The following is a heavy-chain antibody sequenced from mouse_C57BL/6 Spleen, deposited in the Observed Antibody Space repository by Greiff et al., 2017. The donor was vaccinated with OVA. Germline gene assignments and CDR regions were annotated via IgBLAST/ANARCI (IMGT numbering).Heavy chain of an antibody. CDR3: AREDYGSSYYAMDY. J-gene: IGHJ4*01. CDR2: ISYDGSN. D-gene: IGHD1-1*01. V-gene: IGHV3-6*01. Sequence: ESGPGLVKPSQSLSLTCSVTGYSITSGYYWNWIRQFPGNKLEWMGYISYDGSNNYNPSLQNRISITRDTSKNQFFLKLNSVTTEDTATYYCAREDYGSSYYAMDYWGQGTSVTVSS. CDR1: GYSITSGYY.